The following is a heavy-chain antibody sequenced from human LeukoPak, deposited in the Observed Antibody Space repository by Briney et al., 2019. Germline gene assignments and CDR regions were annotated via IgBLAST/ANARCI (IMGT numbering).Heavy chain of an antibody. CDR1: GGSISSSNW. D-gene: IGHD4-17*01. CDR3: ARTVYGDYTDAFDI. Sequence: SETLSLTCAVSGGSISSSNWWSWVRQPPGKGLEWIGEIYHSGSTNYNPSLKSRVTISVDTSKNQFSLKLSSVTAADTAVYYCARTVYGDYTDAFDIWGQGTMVAVSS. J-gene: IGHJ3*02. CDR2: IYHSGST. V-gene: IGHV4-4*02.